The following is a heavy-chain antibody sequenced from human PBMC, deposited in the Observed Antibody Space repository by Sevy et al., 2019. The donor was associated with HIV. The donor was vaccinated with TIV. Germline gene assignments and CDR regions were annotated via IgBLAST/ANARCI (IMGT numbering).Heavy chain of an antibody. Sequence: GGSLRLSCAASGFSFSSYGMHWVRQAPGKGLEWMSYIQYDGSNKDYADSVKGRFTISRDNSKNTLYLQMNSLGFEDTVVFYCVKEGGGGGGDHWGQGTLVTVSS. V-gene: IGHV3-30*02. J-gene: IGHJ4*02. CDR1: GFSFSSYG. CDR2: IQYDGSNK. D-gene: IGHD3-10*01. CDR3: VKEGGGGGGDH.